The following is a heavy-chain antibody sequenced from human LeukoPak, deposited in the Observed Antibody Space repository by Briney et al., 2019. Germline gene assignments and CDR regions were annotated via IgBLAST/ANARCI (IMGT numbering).Heavy chain of an antibody. CDR1: GLIFSSYA. CDR3: AKDLVRDLWFGES. V-gene: IGHV3-23*01. D-gene: IGHD3-10*01. J-gene: IGHJ4*02. Sequence: GGSLRLSCAASGLIFSSYAMSWVRQAAGKGLGWVSGISGSGGTTHYADSVKGRFTMSRDNSKNTLYLQMNSLGPEDTAVYYCAKDLVRDLWFGESWGQGTLVTVSS. CDR2: ISGSGGTT.